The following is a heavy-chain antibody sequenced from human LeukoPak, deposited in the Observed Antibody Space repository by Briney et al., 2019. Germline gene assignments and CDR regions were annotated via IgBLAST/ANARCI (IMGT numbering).Heavy chain of an antibody. Sequence: ASVKVSCKASGYTFTDFYMHWVRQAPGQGLEWMGWINPHSGGTDHAQKFQGRVTMTRDTSISTAYMELSRLRSDDTAVYYCARDMDSGPDFFDYWGLGTLVTVSS. V-gene: IGHV1-2*02. J-gene: IGHJ4*02. CDR1: GYTFTDFY. CDR3: ARDMDSGPDFFDY. CDR2: INPHSGGT. D-gene: IGHD1-26*01.